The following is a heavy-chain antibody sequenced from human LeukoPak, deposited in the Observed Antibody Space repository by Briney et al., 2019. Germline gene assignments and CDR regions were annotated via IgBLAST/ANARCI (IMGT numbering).Heavy chain of an antibody. Sequence: GRSLRLSCAASGFTFDDYAMHWVRQAPGKGLEWVSGISWNSGSIGYADTAKGRFTISRDNAKNSLYLQMNSLRAEDTALYYCAKGEGSSWYYYMDVWGKGTTVTVSS. CDR3: AKGEGSSWYYYMDV. CDR1: GFTFDDYA. CDR2: ISWNSGSI. D-gene: IGHD6-13*01. J-gene: IGHJ6*03. V-gene: IGHV3-9*01.